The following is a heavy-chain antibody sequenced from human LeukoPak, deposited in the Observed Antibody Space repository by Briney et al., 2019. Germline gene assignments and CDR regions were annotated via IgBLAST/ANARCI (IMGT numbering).Heavy chain of an antibody. V-gene: IGHV3-30*04. Sequence: GGSLTLSCAASGFIFSSYAVHWVRQAPGKGLEWVAVILYDGSNKYYADSVKGRFTISRDNSKSTLSLQMNSLRAEDTAVYYCARSTPPGARGIDVWGKGTTVTVSS. CDR3: ARSTPPGARGIDV. CDR1: GFIFSSYA. CDR2: ILYDGSNK. J-gene: IGHJ6*04. D-gene: IGHD2-2*01.